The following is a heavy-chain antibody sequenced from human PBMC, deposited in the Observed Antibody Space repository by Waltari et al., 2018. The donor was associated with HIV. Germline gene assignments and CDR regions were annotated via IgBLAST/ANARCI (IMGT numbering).Heavy chain of an antibody. CDR3: ARDGYYYDSSGYSSYFDY. CDR2: SNAGNGNT. CDR1: GYTFTSYA. V-gene: IGHV1-3*01. Sequence: QVQLVQSGAEVKKPGASVKVSCKASGYTFTSYAMHWVRQAPGQRLEWMGWSNAGNGNTKESQKFPVRVTITRDTSASTAYMELSSLRSEDTAVYYCARDGYYYDSSGYSSYFDYWGQGTLVTVSS. D-gene: IGHD3-22*01. J-gene: IGHJ4*02.